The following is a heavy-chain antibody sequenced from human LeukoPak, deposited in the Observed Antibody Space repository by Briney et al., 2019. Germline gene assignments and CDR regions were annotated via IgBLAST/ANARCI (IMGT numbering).Heavy chain of an antibody. D-gene: IGHD6-13*01. V-gene: IGHV4-39*07. CDR2: IYYSGST. J-gene: IGHJ4*02. CDR3: ARGVAAAGTWLDY. CDR1: GGSISSSSYY. Sequence: SETLSLTCTVSGGSISSSSYYWGWIRQPPGKGLEWIGSIYYSGSTYYNPSLKSRVTISVDTSKNQFSLKLSSVTAADTAVYYCARGVAAAGTWLDYWGQGTLVTVSS.